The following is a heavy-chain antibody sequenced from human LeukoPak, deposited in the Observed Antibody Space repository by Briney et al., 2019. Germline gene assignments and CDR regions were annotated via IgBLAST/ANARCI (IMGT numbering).Heavy chain of an antibody. Sequence: GGSLRLSCAPSGFSFGDFAMHWVRQAPGKGLEGVALISYDGGNIYYADSVRGRFTISRDNSKNMLFLHLYNLRPEDAAVYYCARDPPFRSGWSQNLFDHWGQGTLVTVSS. V-gene: IGHV3-30*04. CDR1: GFSFGDFA. J-gene: IGHJ4*02. D-gene: IGHD6-19*01. CDR2: ISYDGGNI. CDR3: ARDPPFRSGWSQNLFDH.